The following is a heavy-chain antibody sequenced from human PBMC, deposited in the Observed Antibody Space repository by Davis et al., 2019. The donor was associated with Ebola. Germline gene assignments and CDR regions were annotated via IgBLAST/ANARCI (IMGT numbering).Heavy chain of an antibody. D-gene: IGHD3-3*01. CDR1: EFTFSSYS. V-gene: IGHV3-48*04. Sequence: GESLKISCACSEFTFSSYSMNWVRQAPGKGLEWVPVISGSGSTIHYADSLKGRFPISRDNAKNSLYLQMNSLRAEDTAVYYCARAQGGYYDFWSGYSARGDYYMDVWGKGTTVTVSS. J-gene: IGHJ6*03. CDR2: ISGSGSTI. CDR3: ARAQGGYYDFWSGYSARGDYYMDV.